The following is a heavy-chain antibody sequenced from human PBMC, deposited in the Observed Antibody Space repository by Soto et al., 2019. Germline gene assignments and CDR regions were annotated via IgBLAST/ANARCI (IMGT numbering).Heavy chain of an antibody. CDR2: ISGYNGNT. CDR3: AKTPYYDSSCYFSWFDL. D-gene: IGHD3-22*01. CDR1: GYTFSTSG. V-gene: IGHV1-18*01. Sequence: QVQLVQSGAEVKKPGASVKVSCKASGYTFSTSGISWVRQAPGQGLEWMGWISGYNGNTIYAQKLQGRVTMTTETSTDTAFMGLRRLKSDGTAVYYCAKTPYYDSSCYFSWFDLWGQGTLVTVSS. J-gene: IGHJ5*02.